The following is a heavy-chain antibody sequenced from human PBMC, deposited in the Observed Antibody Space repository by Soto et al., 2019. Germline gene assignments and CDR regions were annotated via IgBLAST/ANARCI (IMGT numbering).Heavy chain of an antibody. CDR2: ISGSGGST. V-gene: IGHV3-23*01. Sequence: GSLRLSCAASGFTFSSYAMSWVRQAPGKGLEWVSAISGSGGSTYYADSVKGRFTISRDNSKNTLYLQMNSLRAEDTVVYYCAKDQAPYYGAGSYYKLGFGGMDVWGQGTKVTVSS. CDR3: AKDQAPYYGAGSYYKLGFGGMDV. J-gene: IGHJ6*02. CDR1: GFTFSSYA. D-gene: IGHD3-10*01.